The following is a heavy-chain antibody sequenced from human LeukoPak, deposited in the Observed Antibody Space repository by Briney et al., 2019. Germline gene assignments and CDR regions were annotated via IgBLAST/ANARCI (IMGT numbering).Heavy chain of an antibody. J-gene: IGHJ4*02. CDR3: AKALTGDYSRSPFDY. CDR2: ISYDGSNK. CDR1: GFTFSSYG. Sequence: PGRSLRLSCAAFGFTFSSYGMHWVRQAPGKGLEWVAVISYDGSNKYYADSVKGRFTISRDNSKNTLYLQMNSLRAEDTAVYYCAKALTGDYSRSPFDYWGQGTLVTVSS. D-gene: IGHD4-17*01. V-gene: IGHV3-30*18.